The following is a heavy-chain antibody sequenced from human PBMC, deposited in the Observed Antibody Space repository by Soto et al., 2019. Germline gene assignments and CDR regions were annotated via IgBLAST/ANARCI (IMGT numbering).Heavy chain of an antibody. V-gene: IGHV4-39*01. CDR3: ARFVVSGGWFDP. Sequence: SSETLSLTCTVSGGSISSSSYYWGWIRQPPGKGLEWIGSIYYSGSTYYNPSLKSRVTISVDTSKNQFSLKLSSVTAADTAVYYCARFVVSGGWFDPWGQGTLVTVSS. J-gene: IGHJ5*02. D-gene: IGHD6-6*01. CDR2: IYYSGST. CDR1: GGSISSSSYY.